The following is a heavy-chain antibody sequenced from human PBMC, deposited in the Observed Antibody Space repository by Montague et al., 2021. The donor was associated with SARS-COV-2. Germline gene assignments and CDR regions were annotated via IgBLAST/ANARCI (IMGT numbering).Heavy chain of an antibody. CDR1: GASVRSGNSY. Sequence: SETLSLTCTVSGASVRSGNSYWNWLRQPPGKGLEGIGYISYSGSTNYSPSLKSPVTVSAAKSKNLLSLKAISATAADTAVYYCARTGDESVGYYYIFPDWGQGALVTVSS. CDR2: ISYSGST. CDR3: ARTGDESVGYYYIFPD. D-gene: IGHD3-22*01. V-gene: IGHV4-61*01. J-gene: IGHJ1*01.